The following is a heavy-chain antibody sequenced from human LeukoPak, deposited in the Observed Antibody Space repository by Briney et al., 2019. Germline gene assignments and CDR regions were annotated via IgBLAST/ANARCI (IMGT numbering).Heavy chain of an antibody. D-gene: IGHD6-13*01. Sequence: GGSLRLSCAASGFTFSGSAMHWVRQASGKGLEWVGRIRSTANTYATAYAASVKGRFSISRDDSKNTAYLQRNSLKPEDTAVYYCSAAVGTDFYDYGMDVWGQGTTVTVSS. CDR2: IRSTANTYAT. CDR3: SAAVGTDFYDYGMDV. V-gene: IGHV3-73*01. CDR1: GFTFSGSA. J-gene: IGHJ6*02.